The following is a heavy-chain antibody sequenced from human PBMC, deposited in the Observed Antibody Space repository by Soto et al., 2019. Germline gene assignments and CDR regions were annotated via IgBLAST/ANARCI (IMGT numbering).Heavy chain of an antibody. D-gene: IGHD5-12*01. CDR1: GFTFSTNS. CDR3: SKWDGYGDQ. J-gene: IGHJ5*02. V-gene: IGHV3-23*01. CDR2: ISGGGDST. Sequence: EVQLLESGGGLVQPGGSLRLSCAASGFTFSTNSMTWVRQAPGQGLEWVCGISGGGDSTQYADSVKGRFTISRDNSKIMVYLQMNSLTADDTAVYFCSKWDGYGDQWGQGTLVTVSS.